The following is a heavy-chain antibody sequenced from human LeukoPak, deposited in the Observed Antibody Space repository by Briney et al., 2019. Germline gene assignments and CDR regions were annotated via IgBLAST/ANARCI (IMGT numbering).Heavy chain of an antibody. J-gene: IGHJ4*02. CDR1: GFTFSSYG. CDR2: ISGSGGST. D-gene: IGHD4-23*01. CDR3: AKSDLNYGGNPDY. V-gene: IGHV3-23*01. Sequence: QTGGSLRLSCAASGFTFSSYGLTWVRQAPGKGLEWVSVISGSGGSTYYADSVKGRFTISRDNSKNTLYLQMNSLRAEDTAVYYCAKSDLNYGGNPDYWGQGTLVTVSS.